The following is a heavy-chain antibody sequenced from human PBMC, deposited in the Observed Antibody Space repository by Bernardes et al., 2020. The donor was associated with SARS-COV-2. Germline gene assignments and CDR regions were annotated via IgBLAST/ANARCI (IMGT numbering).Heavy chain of an antibody. CDR1: GEAFSGYY. D-gene: IGHD3-9*01. Sequence: SETLSLTCAVYGEAFSGYYWSWIRQSPGKGLEWIGEINQSGSTNYNPSLKSRVTLSVDTSKNQFSLNLRSLTAADTAVYYCAREPEMSTIDYWGQGTLVTVSS. V-gene: IGHV4-34*01. CDR3: AREPEMSTIDY. J-gene: IGHJ4*02. CDR2: INQSGST.